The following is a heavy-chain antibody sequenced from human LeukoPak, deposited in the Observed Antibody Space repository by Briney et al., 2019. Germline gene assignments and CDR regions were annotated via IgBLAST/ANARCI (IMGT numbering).Heavy chain of an antibody. CDR3: VRHGHHHSSGWSFDY. Sequence: SETLSLTCTVSGGSISSYYWSWIRQPPGKGLEWIGYIYYSGSTNYNPSLKSRVTISVDTSKNQFSLKLSSVTAADTAVYYCVRHGHHHSSGWSFDYWGQGTLVTVSS. CDR1: GGSISSYY. D-gene: IGHD6-19*01. J-gene: IGHJ4*02. CDR2: IYYSGST. V-gene: IGHV4-59*08.